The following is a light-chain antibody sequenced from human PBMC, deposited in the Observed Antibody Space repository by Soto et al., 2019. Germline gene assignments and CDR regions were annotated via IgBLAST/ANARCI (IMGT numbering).Light chain of an antibody. V-gene: IGKV1-5*03. CDR3: QQYNDYSWT. J-gene: IGKJ1*01. CDR2: KAS. Sequence: IQMTQSPSTLSASVGDRVAITCRASQSIGICLACYQKKPGKAPRFLIYKASTLQTGDPSRFSGSGSGTEFTLTISSLQPDDFATYYCQQYNDYSWTFGQGTKVEIK. CDR1: QSIGIC.